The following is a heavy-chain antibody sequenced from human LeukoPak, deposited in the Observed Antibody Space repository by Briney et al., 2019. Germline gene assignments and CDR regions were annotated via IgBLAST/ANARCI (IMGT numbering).Heavy chain of an antibody. D-gene: IGHD3-9*01. V-gene: IGHV4-59*01. Sequence: SETLSLTCNVFGDSMNNYYWSWIRQPPGKGLEWIGYIYYSGSTNYNPSLKSRVTISVDTSKNQFSLKLSSVTAADTAVYYCARGTRGLTGEGSYYYYYMDVWGKGTTVTVSS. CDR3: ARGTRGLTGEGSYYYYYMDV. CDR1: GDSMNNYY. CDR2: IYYSGST. J-gene: IGHJ6*03.